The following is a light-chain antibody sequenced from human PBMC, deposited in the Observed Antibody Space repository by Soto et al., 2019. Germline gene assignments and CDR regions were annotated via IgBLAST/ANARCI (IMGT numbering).Light chain of an antibody. V-gene: IGKV1-16*02. Sequence: DIQMTQSPSSLSASVGDKVTITCRASQDIRNYLAWYQQKPGQAPKSLIHAASSLRSGVTSQFSGSGSGTDFTLTINNLQPEDFATYYCRQYDSLPLTFGGGTKVEMK. J-gene: IGKJ4*01. CDR3: RQYDSLPLT. CDR1: QDIRNY. CDR2: AAS.